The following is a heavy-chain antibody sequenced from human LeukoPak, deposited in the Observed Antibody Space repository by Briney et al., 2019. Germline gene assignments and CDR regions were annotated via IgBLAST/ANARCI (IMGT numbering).Heavy chain of an antibody. J-gene: IGHJ5*02. D-gene: IGHD3-10*01. V-gene: IGHV4-39*01. CDR1: GGPISISLYC. Sequence: SETLSLICTGSGGPISISLYCWGWLRQPPGTGLEWIGSLFYCGPSFYTPSLQRRRTISVDTSKHQFSLTLSSVTAADTAVYYCASQGLGFQAVDRWRQGSLASVCS. CDR2: LFYCGPS. CDR3: ASQGLGFQAVDR.